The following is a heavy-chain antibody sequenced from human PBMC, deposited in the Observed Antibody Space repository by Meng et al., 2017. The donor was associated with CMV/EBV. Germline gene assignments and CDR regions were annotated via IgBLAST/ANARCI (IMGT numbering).Heavy chain of an antibody. CDR2: ISSSSSYI. V-gene: IGHV3-21*04. CDR1: GFTFSSYS. D-gene: IGHD2-2*01. Sequence: GESLKISCAASGFTFSSYSMNWVRQAPGKGLEWVSSISSSSSYIYYADSVKGRFTISRDNAKNSLYLQMNSLRAEDTAVYYCASLNCSSTSCYHTPRYGMDVWGQGTTVTVSS. J-gene: IGHJ6*02. CDR3: ASLNCSSTSCYHTPRYGMDV.